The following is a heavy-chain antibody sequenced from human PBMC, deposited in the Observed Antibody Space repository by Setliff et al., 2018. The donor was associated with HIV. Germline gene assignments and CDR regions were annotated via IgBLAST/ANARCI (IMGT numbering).Heavy chain of an antibody. J-gene: IGHJ4*02. CDR1: GYTFTSYG. CDR3: ARIVALNGYPSDY. Sequence: ASVKVSCKASGYTFTSYGITWVRQAPGQGLEWMGWISAYNGNRNYAQKLQGRVTMTTDTSTSTAYMELRSLGSDDTAVYYCARIVALNGYPSDYWGQGTLVTVSS. CDR2: ISAYNGNR. D-gene: IGHD2-8*01. V-gene: IGHV1-18*01.